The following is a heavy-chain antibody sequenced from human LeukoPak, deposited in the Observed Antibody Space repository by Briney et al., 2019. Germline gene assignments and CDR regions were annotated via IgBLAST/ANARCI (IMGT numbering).Heavy chain of an antibody. J-gene: IGHJ3*02. Sequence: PSETLSLTCTVSGGSISSSSYFWGWIRQPPGKGLQWIGSISYSGSTYYNPSLKSRVTISVDTSKNQFSLKLTSVTAADTAVYYCARGIAAASERALDIWGQGTTVTVSS. CDR2: ISYSGST. CDR3: ARGIAAASERALDI. D-gene: IGHD6-13*01. CDR1: GGSISSSSYF. V-gene: IGHV4-39*07.